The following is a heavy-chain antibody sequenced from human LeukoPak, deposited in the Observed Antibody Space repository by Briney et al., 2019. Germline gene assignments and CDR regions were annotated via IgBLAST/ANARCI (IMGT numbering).Heavy chain of an antibody. CDR1: GFTFDDYA. CDR3: TKDIGYGDFLGD. CDR2: ISGDGGST. D-gene: IGHD4-17*01. J-gene: IGHJ4*02. V-gene: IGHV3-43*02. Sequence: GGFLRLSCAASGFTFDDYAMHWVRQAPGKGLEWVSLISGDGGSTYYADSVKGRFTISRDNSKNSLYLQMNSLRTENTASYYCTKDIGYGDFLGDWGQGTLVTVSS.